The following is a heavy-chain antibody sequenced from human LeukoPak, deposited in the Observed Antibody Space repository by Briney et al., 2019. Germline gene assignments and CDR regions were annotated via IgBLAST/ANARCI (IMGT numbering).Heavy chain of an antibody. CDR3: AREVGGNLVVVAATHFFDY. Sequence: SETLSLPCTVSGGSISSYYWSWIRQPAGKGLEWIGRIYTSGSTNYNPSLKSRVTMSVDTSKNQFSLKLSSVTAADTAVYYCAREVGGNLVVVAATHFFDYWGQGTLVTVSS. D-gene: IGHD2-15*01. CDR1: GGSISSYY. J-gene: IGHJ4*02. V-gene: IGHV4-4*07. CDR2: IYTSGST.